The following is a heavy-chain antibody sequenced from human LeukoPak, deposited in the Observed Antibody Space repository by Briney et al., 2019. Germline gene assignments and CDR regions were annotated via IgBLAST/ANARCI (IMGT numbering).Heavy chain of an antibody. CDR2: IYTSGST. J-gene: IGHJ4*02. CDR3: VREFGD. Sequence: PSETLSLTCTVSGGSMSSGSYWTGTRQPAGKGLEWIGLIYTSGSTNYNPSLKSRVTISLDLSRNQFSLKLNSVTAADTAVYYSVREFGDWGQGTLVTVSS. V-gene: IGHV4-61*02. CDR1: GGSMSSGSY.